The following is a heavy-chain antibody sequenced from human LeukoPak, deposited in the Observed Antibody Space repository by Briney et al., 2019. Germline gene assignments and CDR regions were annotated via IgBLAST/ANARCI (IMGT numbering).Heavy chain of an antibody. Sequence: GGSLRLSCAVSGITLSNYGMSWVRQAPGKGLEWVAGISDSGGRTKYADSVKGRFTISRDNSKNTLYLQMNSLRAEDTAVYFCAKRAVVIRVILVGFHKEAYYFDSWGQGALVTVSS. D-gene: IGHD3-22*01. CDR2: ISDSGGRT. J-gene: IGHJ4*02. CDR3: AKRAVVIRVILVGFHKEAYYFDS. CDR1: GITLSNYG. V-gene: IGHV3-23*01.